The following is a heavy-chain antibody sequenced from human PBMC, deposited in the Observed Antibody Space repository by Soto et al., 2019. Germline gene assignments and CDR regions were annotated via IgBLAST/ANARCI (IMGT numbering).Heavy chain of an antibody. CDR1: GFTFSSYG. CDR2: ISYDGSNK. Sequence: GGSLRLSCAASGFTFSSYGMHWVRQAPGKGLEWVAVISYDGSNKYYADSVKGRFTISRDNSKNTLYLQMNSLRAEDTAVYYCAKEIALAGLYYYSYYYTDVWGHGTTVTVSS. CDR3: AKEIALAGLYYYSYYYTDV. V-gene: IGHV3-30*18. J-gene: IGHJ6*02. D-gene: IGHD6-19*01.